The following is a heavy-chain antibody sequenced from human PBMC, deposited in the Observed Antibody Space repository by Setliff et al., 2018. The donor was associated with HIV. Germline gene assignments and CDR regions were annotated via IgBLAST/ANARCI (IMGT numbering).Heavy chain of an antibody. D-gene: IGHD3-3*01. J-gene: IGHJ4*02. CDR1: GFTFSNFD. CDR2: ISGSGLRT. V-gene: IGHV3-23*01. CDR3: ARPVYGFYSRGY. Sequence: GGSLRLSCAASGFTFSNFDMSWVRQAPGKGLEWVSAISGSGLRTYYADSVKGRFTISRDNSKNTMYLQMSSLRAEDTAVYYCARPVYGFYSRGYWGQGTLVTVSS.